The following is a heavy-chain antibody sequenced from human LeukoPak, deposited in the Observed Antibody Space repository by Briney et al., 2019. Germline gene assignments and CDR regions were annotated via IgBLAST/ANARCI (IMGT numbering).Heavy chain of an antibody. Sequence: SSETLSLTCTVSGGSISSSSYYWGWIRQPPGKGLEWIGSIYYSGSTYYNPSLKSRVTISVDTSKNQFSLKLSSVTAADTAVYYCARRREIPPGFDPWGQGTLVTVSS. CDR2: IYYSGST. CDR1: GGSISSSSYY. J-gene: IGHJ5*02. CDR3: ARRREIPPGFDP. V-gene: IGHV4-39*01. D-gene: IGHD1-26*01.